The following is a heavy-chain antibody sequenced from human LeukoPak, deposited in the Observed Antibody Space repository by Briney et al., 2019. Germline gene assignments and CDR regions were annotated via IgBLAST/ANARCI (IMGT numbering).Heavy chain of an antibody. CDR1: GLTFSSYA. D-gene: IGHD6-13*01. V-gene: IGHV3-64D*06. Sequence: PGGSLRLSCSASGLTFSSYAMHWVRQAPGKGLEYVSVISSNGGSIYYADSVKGRFTISRDNSKNTLYLQMSSLRAEDTAVYFCVKPYSSSWLDAFDIWGQGTMVTVSS. CDR3: VKPYSSSWLDAFDI. CDR2: ISSNGGSI. J-gene: IGHJ3*02.